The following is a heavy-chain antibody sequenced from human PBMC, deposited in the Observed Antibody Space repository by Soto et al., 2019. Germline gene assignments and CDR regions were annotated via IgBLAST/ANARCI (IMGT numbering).Heavy chain of an antibody. J-gene: IGHJ4*02. CDR1: GFTLSDYY. Sequence: GGSLRLSCAASGFTLSDYYMTWIRQVPGKGLEWVSYINSDVCTTSYADSVKGRFTISIDNAKNTLYLQMDSLRAEDTAVYYCASAKIGDYFQVYWGQGTLVTVSS. V-gene: IGHV3-74*01. D-gene: IGHD4-17*01. CDR3: ASAKIGDYFQVY. CDR2: INSDVCTT.